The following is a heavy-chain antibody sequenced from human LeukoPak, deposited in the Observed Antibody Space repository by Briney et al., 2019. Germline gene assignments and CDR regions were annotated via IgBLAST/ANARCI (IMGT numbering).Heavy chain of an antibody. J-gene: IGHJ5*02. Sequence: SETLSLTCTVSGYSISSGHYWGWIRQPPGKGLEWIGSMYHSGSTYYNPPLKSRVTISEDTSKNQFSPKLRSVTAADTAVYYCARGPRFGELLWHWFDPWGQGTLVTVSS. V-gene: IGHV4-38-2*02. CDR2: MYHSGST. D-gene: IGHD3-10*01. CDR3: ARGPRFGELLWHWFDP. CDR1: GYSISSGHY.